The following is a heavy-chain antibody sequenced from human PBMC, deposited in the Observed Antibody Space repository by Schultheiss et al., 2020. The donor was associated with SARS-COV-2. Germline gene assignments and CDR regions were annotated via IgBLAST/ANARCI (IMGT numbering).Heavy chain of an antibody. D-gene: IGHD7-27*01. CDR3: ARQGYITGDHRDFDI. Sequence: SETLSLTCTVSGGSISSYYWSWIRQPAGKGLEWIGRIYTSGSTYYNPSLKSRVTISLDTSISLDTSKNQFSLKLSSVTAADTAVYYCARQGYITGDHRDFDIWGQGTMVTVAS. CDR2: IYTSGST. J-gene: IGHJ3*02. CDR1: GGSISSYY. V-gene: IGHV4-4*07.